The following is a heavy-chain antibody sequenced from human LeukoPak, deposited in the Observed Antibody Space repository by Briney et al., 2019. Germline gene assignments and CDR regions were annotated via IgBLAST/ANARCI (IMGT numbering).Heavy chain of an antibody. J-gene: IGHJ4*02. CDR1: GFTFSSYS. CDR2: ISSSSSYI. CDR3: ARARSRNISGYYLVFDS. D-gene: IGHD3-22*01. Sequence: PGGSLRLSCAASGFTFSSYSINWVRQAPGKGLEWVSSISSSSSYIYYADSVKGRFTISRDNAKNSLYLQMNSLRAEDTAVYYCARARSRNISGYYLVFDSWGQGTLVTVSS. V-gene: IGHV3-21*01.